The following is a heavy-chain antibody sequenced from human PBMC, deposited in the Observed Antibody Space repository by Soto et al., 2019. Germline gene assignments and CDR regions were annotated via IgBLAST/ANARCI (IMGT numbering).Heavy chain of an antibody. Sequence: PSETLSLTCTVSGGSISSGDYYWSWIRQPPGKGLEWIGYIYYSGSTYYNPSLKSRVTISVDTSKNQFSLKLSSVTAADTAVYYCASDGAVSYCGGDCSNQNYYGMDVWGQGTTVTVSS. CDR1: GGSISSGDYY. D-gene: IGHD2-21*02. J-gene: IGHJ6*02. CDR2: IYYSGST. V-gene: IGHV4-30-4*01. CDR3: ASDGAVSYCGGDCSNQNYYGMDV.